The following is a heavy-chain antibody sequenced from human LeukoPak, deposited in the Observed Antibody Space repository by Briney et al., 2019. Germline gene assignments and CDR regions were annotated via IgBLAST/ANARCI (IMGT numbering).Heavy chain of an antibody. J-gene: IGHJ4*02. D-gene: IGHD3-10*01. V-gene: IGHV1-69*05. Sequence: SVKVSCKASGGTFSSYTISWVRQAPGQGFEWMGGIIPIFGTANYAQKFQGRVTITTDESTSTAYMELSSLRSEDTAVYYCARSLYYYGSGSYYWGQGTLVTVSS. CDR3: ARSLYYYGSGSYY. CDR1: GGTFSSYT. CDR2: IIPIFGTA.